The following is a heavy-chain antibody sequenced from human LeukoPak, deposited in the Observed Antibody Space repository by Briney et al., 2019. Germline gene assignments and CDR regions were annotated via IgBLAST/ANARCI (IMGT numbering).Heavy chain of an antibody. CDR3: ATGFRELLRYWFDP. Sequence: SETLSLTCAVYGGSFSGYYWSWIRQPPGKGLEWIGEINHSGSTNYNPSLKSRVSISVDTSKNQFSLKLSSVTAADTAVYYCATGFRELLRYWFDPWGQGTLVTVSS. J-gene: IGHJ5*02. D-gene: IGHD3-10*01. CDR2: INHSGST. V-gene: IGHV4-34*01. CDR1: GGSFSGYY.